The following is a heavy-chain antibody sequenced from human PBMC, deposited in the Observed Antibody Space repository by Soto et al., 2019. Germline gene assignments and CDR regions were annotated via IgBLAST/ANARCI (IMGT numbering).Heavy chain of an antibody. D-gene: IGHD3-10*01. Sequence: GGSLRLSCTASGFTSGDYAMSWFRQAPGKGLEWVGFIRSKAYGGTTEYAASVKGRFTISRDDSKSIAYLQMNSLKTEDTAVYYCTRDQGLLWFGEQVYYYGMDVWGQGTTVTVSS. CDR1: GFTSGDYA. J-gene: IGHJ6*02. V-gene: IGHV3-49*03. CDR3: TRDQGLLWFGEQVYYYGMDV. CDR2: IRSKAYGGTT.